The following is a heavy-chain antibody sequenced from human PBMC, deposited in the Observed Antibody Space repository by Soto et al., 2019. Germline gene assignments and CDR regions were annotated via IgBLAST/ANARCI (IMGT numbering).Heavy chain of an antibody. CDR3: ARVTITMVRGVLEY. D-gene: IGHD3-10*01. CDR1: GVSISSSNW. J-gene: IGHJ4*01. V-gene: IGHV4-4*02. Sequence: SETVSLTCAVSGVSISSSNWWRWVREPPGKGLEWIGEIYHSGSTNYNPSLKSRVTISVDKSKNQFSLKLSSVTAADTAVYYCARVTITMVRGVLEYWGQGTLVTVSS. CDR2: IYHSGST.